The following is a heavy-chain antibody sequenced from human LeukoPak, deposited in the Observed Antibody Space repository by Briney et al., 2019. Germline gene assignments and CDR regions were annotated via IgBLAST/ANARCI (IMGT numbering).Heavy chain of an antibody. CDR3: AKRGVVIRVILVGFHKEAYYLES. CDR2: ISDSGGNT. J-gene: IGHJ4*02. CDR1: GFTLSNYG. V-gene: IGHV3-23*01. D-gene: IGHD2-21*01. Sequence: GGSLRLSCAVSGFTLSNYGMSWVRQAPGKGLEWVAGISDSGGNTKYADSVKGRFTISRDNPKNKLYLQMNSLRDEDTAVYFCAKRGVVIRVILVGFHKEAYYLESWGQGALVTVSS.